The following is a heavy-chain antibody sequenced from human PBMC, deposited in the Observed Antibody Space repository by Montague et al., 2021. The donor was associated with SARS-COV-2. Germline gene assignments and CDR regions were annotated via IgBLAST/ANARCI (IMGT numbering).Heavy chain of an antibody. D-gene: IGHD2-2*01. Sequence: SETLSLTCAVPGGSISSSNWWSWVRQPPGKGLEWIGEIYHSGSTXYNPSLKSRVTISVDKSKNQFSLKLSSVTAADTAVYYCARRYCSSTSCPNWFDPWGQGTLVTVSS. V-gene: IGHV4-4*02. CDR1: GGSISSSNW. CDR2: IYHSGST. J-gene: IGHJ5*02. CDR3: ARRYCSSTSCPNWFDP.